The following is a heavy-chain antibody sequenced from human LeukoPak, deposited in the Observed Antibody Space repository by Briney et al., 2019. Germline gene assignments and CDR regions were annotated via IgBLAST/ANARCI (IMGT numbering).Heavy chain of an antibody. CDR3: VRPKHSSTSWLHYGMDV. Sequence: GGSLRLSCAASGFSVSSSHLTWVRQAPGKGLEWVSLIYSDGRTYYADSVRGRFTISRDNSENTLYLQMNSLRVEDTAVFYCVRPKHSSTSWLHYGMDVWGQGTTVIVSS. J-gene: IGHJ6*02. CDR1: GFSVSSSH. CDR2: IYSDGRT. D-gene: IGHD2-2*01. V-gene: IGHV3-66*04.